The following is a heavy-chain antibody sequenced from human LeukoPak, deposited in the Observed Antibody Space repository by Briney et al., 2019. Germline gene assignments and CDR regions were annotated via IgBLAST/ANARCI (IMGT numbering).Heavy chain of an antibody. V-gene: IGHV4-39*07. D-gene: IGHD2-15*01. CDR3: ASDAPGLLGY. CDR2: IYYSGST. J-gene: IGHJ4*02. CDR1: GGSISSSSYY. Sequence: PSETLSLTCTVSGGSISSSSYYWGWIRQPPGKGLEWIGSIYYSGSTYYNPSLKSRVDISVDTSKNQFSLKLTSVTAADTAMYYCASDAPGLLGYWGQGTLVIVSS.